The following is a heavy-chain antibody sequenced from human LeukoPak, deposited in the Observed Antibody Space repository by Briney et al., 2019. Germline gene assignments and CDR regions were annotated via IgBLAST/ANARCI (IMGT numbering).Heavy chain of an antibody. J-gene: IGHJ4*01. D-gene: IGHD5/OR15-5a*01. CDR1: GFSFTNAW. V-gene: IGHV3-15*01. CDR3: LTRLRSTIGVDY. CDR2: IKSKTDGGAI. Sequence: PGGSLRLSCAASGFSFTNAWMNWVRQVPGKGLEWVGRIKSKTDGGAIHYAAPVRGRFSISRDDSINTVYLQMDSLKADDTAVYYCLTRLRSTIGVDYWGQGTLVTVSS.